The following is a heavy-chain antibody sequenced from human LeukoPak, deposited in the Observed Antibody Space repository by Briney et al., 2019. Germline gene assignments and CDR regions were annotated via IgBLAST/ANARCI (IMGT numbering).Heavy chain of an antibody. D-gene: IGHD2-21*02. CDR1: GDSISGYY. CDR2: IYTSGST. J-gene: IGHJ4*02. CDR3: ARVRVGTGDSKAYFDY. Sequence: SETLSLTCTVSGDSISGYYWSWIRQPPGKGLEWIGRIYTSGSTNYNPSLKSRVTISGDTSKNQFSLKLSSVTAADTAVYYCARVRVGTGDSKAYFDYWGQGTLVTVSS. V-gene: IGHV4-4*07.